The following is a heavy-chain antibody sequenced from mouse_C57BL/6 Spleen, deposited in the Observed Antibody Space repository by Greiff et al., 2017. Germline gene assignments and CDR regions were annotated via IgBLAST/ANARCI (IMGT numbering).Heavy chain of an antibody. V-gene: IGHV1-61*01. D-gene: IGHD6-1*01. J-gene: IGHJ2*01. CDR2: IYPSDSET. Sequence: QVQLQQSGAELVRPGSSVKLSCKASGYTFTSYWMDWVKQRPGQGLEWIGNIYPSDSETHYNQKFKDKATLTVDKSSSTAYMQLSSLTSEDSAVYYCARTHSGPYYCDYWGQGTTLTVSS. CDR1: GYTFTSYW. CDR3: ARTHSGPYYCDY.